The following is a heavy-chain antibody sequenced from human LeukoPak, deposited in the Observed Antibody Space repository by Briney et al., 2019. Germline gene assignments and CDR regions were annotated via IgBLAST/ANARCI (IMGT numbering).Heavy chain of an antibody. J-gene: IGHJ6*02. Sequence: PGGSLRLSCAASGFTFSSYAMHWVRQAPGKGLEWVAVISYDGSNKYYADSVKGRFTISRDNSKNTLYLQMNSLRAEDTAVYYCARRTVTPDFNYYYYYGMDVWGQGTTVTVSS. CDR3: ARRTVTPDFNYYYYYGMDV. CDR2: ISYDGSNK. V-gene: IGHV3-30-3*01. D-gene: IGHD4-17*01. CDR1: GFTFSSYA.